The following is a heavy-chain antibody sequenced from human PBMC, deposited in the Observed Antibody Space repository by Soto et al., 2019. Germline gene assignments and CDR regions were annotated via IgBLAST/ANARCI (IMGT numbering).Heavy chain of an antibody. J-gene: IGHJ4*02. V-gene: IGHV4-4*02. Sequence: SETLSLTCLVSGGSMSSPNWWTWVRQAPVKGLEWIAEIHHSGATNYSPSLKSRAVISIDESNNQFSLQLTSVTAADTAVYYCATGSPYYYGSGGMWDSWGRGALVTVSS. CDR2: IHHSGAT. CDR3: ATGSPYYYGSGGMWDS. D-gene: IGHD3-10*01. CDR1: GGSMSSPNW.